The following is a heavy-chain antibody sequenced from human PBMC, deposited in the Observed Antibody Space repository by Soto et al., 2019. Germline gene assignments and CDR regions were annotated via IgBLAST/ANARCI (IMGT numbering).Heavy chain of an antibody. Sequence: ASVKVSCKVSGYTLTELSMHWVRQAPGKGLEWMGGFDPEDGGTIYAQKFQGRVTMTEDTSTDTAYMELSSLRSEDTAVYYCATAALGPYMVRRAFDYWGQGTLVTVSS. CDR3: ATAALGPYMVRRAFDY. V-gene: IGHV1-24*01. CDR2: FDPEDGGT. CDR1: GYTLTELS. D-gene: IGHD2-21*01. J-gene: IGHJ4*02.